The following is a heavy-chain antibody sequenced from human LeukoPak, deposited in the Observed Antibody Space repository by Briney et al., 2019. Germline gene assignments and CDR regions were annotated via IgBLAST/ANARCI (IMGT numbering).Heavy chain of an antibody. V-gene: IGHV3-33*01. J-gene: IGHJ3*02. CDR3: ASDVVVPAQHAFDI. CDR1: GFTFSSYG. Sequence: PARSLRLSCAASGFTFSSYGMHWVRQAQGKGLEWVANIWYDGSNNYYTDSVKGRFTISRDNSKNTLYLQMNSLSAEDTAVYYCASDVVVPAQHAFDIWGQGTMVTVSS. CDR2: IWYDGSNN. D-gene: IGHD2-2*01.